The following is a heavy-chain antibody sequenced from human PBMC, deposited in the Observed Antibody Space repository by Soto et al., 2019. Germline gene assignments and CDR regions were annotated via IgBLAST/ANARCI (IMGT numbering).Heavy chain of an antibody. J-gene: IGHJ4*02. V-gene: IGHV3-48*02. D-gene: IGHD5-12*01. Sequence: GGSLRLSCAASGFTFSSYSMNWVRQAPGKGLEWVSYISSSSSTIYYADSVKGRFTISRDNAKNSLYLQMNSLRDEDTAVYYCARGPISGYSGYDWDYYFDYWGQGTLVTVSS. CDR1: GFTFSSYS. CDR3: ARGPISGYSGYDWDYYFDY. CDR2: ISSSSSTI.